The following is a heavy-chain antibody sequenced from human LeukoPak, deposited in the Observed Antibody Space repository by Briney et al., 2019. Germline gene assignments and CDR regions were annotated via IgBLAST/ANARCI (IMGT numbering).Heavy chain of an antibody. Sequence: GGPLRLSCEASGFIFRSYDMAWVRQAPGKGLDWIAYIGGRTNYIFYADSVKGRFTISRDSANNSLFLQMNSLRPEDTAVYYCVRDLAAAGTWFDYWGQGTLVSVSS. J-gene: IGHJ4*02. CDR3: VRDLAAAGTWFDY. CDR2: IGGRTNYI. V-gene: IGHV3-21*05. D-gene: IGHD6-13*01. CDR1: GFIFRSYD.